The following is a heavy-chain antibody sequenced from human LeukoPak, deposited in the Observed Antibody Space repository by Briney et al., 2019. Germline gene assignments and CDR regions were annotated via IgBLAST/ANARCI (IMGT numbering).Heavy chain of an antibody. CDR1: GFTFSSYS. J-gene: IGHJ4*02. V-gene: IGHV3-21*01. D-gene: IGHD3-9*01. CDR2: ISSRISYI. Sequence: GGSLRLSCAASGFTFSSYSMNWGRQAPGKGLGWVSSISSRISYIYYADSVKGRFTISRDNAKNSLYLKMNSLSAEDTAMYYCANGPHYNILTGFSKVRSHLDYWGQGPLVTVSS. CDR3: ANGPHYNILTGFSKVRSHLDY.